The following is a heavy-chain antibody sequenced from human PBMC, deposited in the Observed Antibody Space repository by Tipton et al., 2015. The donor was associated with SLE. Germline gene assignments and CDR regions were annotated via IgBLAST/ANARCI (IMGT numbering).Heavy chain of an antibody. CDR3: ATRQGSGWYQSFDY. V-gene: IGHV3-30*04. CDR2: ISYDGSNR. CDR1: GFTFATYA. Sequence: FLRLSCAASGFTFATYALSWVRQAPGKGLEWVAVISYDGSNRYYADSVKGRFTISRDNAKNSLYLQMDNLRPGDTAVYYCATRQGSGWYQSFDYWGQGSLVTVSS. D-gene: IGHD6-19*01. J-gene: IGHJ4*02.